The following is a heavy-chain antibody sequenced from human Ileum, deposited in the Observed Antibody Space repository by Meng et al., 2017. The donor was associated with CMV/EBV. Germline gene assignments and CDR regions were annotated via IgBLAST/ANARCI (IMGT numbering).Heavy chain of an antibody. CDR1: GVFISNYY. Sequence: QVQLEAAGPRLVKPSETLSPPCTVSGVFISNYYWTWIRQSAVKGLEFIGRVHFTGGIDYNPSLMSRVTMSVDTSRNQLSLNVKSVTAADTAVYYCARAAARGVPVDYWGQGILVTVSS. D-gene: IGHD3-10*01. CDR2: VHFTGGI. V-gene: IGHV4-4*07. CDR3: ARAAARGVPVDY. J-gene: IGHJ4*02.